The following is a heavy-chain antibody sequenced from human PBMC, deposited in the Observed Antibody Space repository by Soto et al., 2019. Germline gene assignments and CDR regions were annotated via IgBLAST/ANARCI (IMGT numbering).Heavy chain of an antibody. Sequence: EVQLVQSGAEVKKPGESLRISCKGSGYSFTSYWISWVRQMPGKGLEWMGRIDPSDSYTNYSPSFQGHVTISADKSISTAYLQWSSLKASDTAMYYCARAGFRYYDSSGYYYRWFDPWGQGTLVTVSS. CDR1: GYSFTSYW. J-gene: IGHJ5*02. CDR3: ARAGFRYYDSSGYYYRWFDP. D-gene: IGHD3-22*01. CDR2: IDPSDSYT. V-gene: IGHV5-10-1*03.